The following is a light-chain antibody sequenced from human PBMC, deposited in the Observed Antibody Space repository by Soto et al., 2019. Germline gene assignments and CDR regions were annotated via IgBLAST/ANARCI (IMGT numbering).Light chain of an antibody. V-gene: IGKV1-27*01. CDR3: QKLVSAPWT. J-gene: IGKJ1*01. CDR1: QDISDH. Sequence: DFQMTQSPSYLSASIGDRVTVSCRASQDISDHVAWYQQKPGKPPKLLIYSASTLYSGVPSRFSGSGSGTNFTLTIGSVQPEDFATDYCQKLVSAPWTFGQGTKVDI. CDR2: SAS.